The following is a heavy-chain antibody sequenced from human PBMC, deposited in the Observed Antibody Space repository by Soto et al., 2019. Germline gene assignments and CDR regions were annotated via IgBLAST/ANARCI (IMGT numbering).Heavy chain of an antibody. D-gene: IGHD4-17*01. CDR1: VYTFTSYG. CDR2: ISAYNGNT. V-gene: IGHV1-18*01. Sequence: ASVKVSCKASVYTFTSYGISCVRQAPGQGLEWMGWISAYNGNTNYAQKLQGRVTMTTDTSTSTAYMELRSLRSDDTAVYYCARTLRATVPDYWGQGTLVTVSS. J-gene: IGHJ4*02. CDR3: ARTLRATVPDY.